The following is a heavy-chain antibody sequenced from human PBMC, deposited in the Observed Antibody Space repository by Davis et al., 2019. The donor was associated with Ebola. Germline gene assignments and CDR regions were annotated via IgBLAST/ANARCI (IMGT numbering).Heavy chain of an antibody. CDR1: GFIFSSFA. CDR3: AKESIIYGMDV. D-gene: IGHD3-16*01. CDR2: ISSDGSRT. J-gene: IGHJ6*02. V-gene: IGHV3-64*04. Sequence: GESLKISCSASGFIFSSFAMHWVRQAPGKGLEYVSAISSDGSRTNYADSVKGRFTISRDNSKNTLYLQVNSLRAEDTAVYYCAKESIIYGMDVWGQGTTVTVSS.